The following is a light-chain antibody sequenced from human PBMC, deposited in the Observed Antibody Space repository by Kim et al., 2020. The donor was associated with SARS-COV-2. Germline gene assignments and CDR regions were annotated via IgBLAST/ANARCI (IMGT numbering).Light chain of an antibody. CDR2: GAS. CDR1: QSVSSSY. CDR3: QQYGSSPTT. Sequence: PAERATLSCRASQSVSSSYLAWYQQKPGQAPRLLIYGASSRATGIPDRFSGSGSGTDFTLTISRLEPEDFAVYYCQQYGSSPTTFGGGTKVDIK. V-gene: IGKV3-20*01. J-gene: IGKJ4*01.